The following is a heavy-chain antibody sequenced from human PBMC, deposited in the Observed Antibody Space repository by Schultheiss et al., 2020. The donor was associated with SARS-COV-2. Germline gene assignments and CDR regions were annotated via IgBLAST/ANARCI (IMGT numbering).Heavy chain of an antibody. Sequence: GESLKISCAASGFTFSSYAMHWVRQAPGKGLECVAVMSYDGSNKYYADSVKGRFTISRDNSKNTLYLQMNSLRAEDTAVYYCARESPVTMTTVTDFDYWGQGTLVTVSS. CDR1: GFTFSSYA. J-gene: IGHJ4*02. D-gene: IGHD4-17*01. CDR3: ARESPVTMTTVTDFDY. V-gene: IGHV3-30*04. CDR2: MSYDGSNK.